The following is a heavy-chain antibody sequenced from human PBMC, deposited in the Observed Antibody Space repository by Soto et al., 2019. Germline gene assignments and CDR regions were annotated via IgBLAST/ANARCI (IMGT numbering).Heavy chain of an antibody. V-gene: IGHV1-24*01. CDR2: FDPEDGET. CDR1: GYTLTELS. J-gene: IGHJ4*02. D-gene: IGHD6-19*01. CDR3: ATVVSGSGWYYYFDY. Sequence: ASVKVSCKASGYTLTELSMHWVRQAPGKGLEWMGGFDPEDGETIYAQKFQGRVTMTEDTSTVTAYMELSSLRSEDTAVYYCATVVSGSGWYYYFDYWGQGTLVTVSS.